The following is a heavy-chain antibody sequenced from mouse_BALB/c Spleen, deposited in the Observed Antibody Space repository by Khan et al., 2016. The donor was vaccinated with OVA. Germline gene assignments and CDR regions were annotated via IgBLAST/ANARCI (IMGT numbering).Heavy chain of an antibody. V-gene: IGHV1-53*01. D-gene: IGHD1-1*02. Sequence: QVQLKQSGAELVKPGTSVRLSCKSSGYTFSSYYLYWVKQRPGQGLEWIGDINPNNGGTNYNEKFKNKATMTLDKSSSTAYMQLSGLTSEDSAVYYCTRAEYGGFAYWGQGTLVTVSA. J-gene: IGHJ3*01. CDR3: TRAEYGGFAY. CDR2: INPNNGGT. CDR1: GYTFSSYY.